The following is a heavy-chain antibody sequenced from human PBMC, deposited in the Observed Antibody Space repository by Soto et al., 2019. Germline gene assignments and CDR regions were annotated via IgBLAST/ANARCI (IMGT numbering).Heavy chain of an antibody. V-gene: IGHV1-18*01. D-gene: IGHD3-22*01. CDR1: GYTFTSYG. CDR2: ISAYNGNT. J-gene: IGHJ4*02. Sequence: GASVKVSCKASGYTFTSYGISWVRQAPGQGLEWMGWISAYNGNTNYAQKLQGRVTMTTDTSASTAYMELSSLRSEDTAVYYCARVYYYDSSGYYYYWGQGTLVPVSS. CDR3: ARVYYYDSSGYYYY.